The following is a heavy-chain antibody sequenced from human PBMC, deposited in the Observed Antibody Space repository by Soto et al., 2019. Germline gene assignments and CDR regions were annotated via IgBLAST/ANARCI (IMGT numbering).Heavy chain of an antibody. V-gene: IGHV3-33*01. D-gene: IGHD2-15*01. CDR1: GFTFSNYG. J-gene: IGHJ4*02. CDR2: IWYDGSNK. Sequence: GGSLRLSCAASGFTFSNYGMHWVRQAPGKGLEWVALIWYDGSNKYYADFVKGRFTISRDSSKNTLYLQMNSLRAEDTAVYYCARAKFCSGGSCYYFDYWGQGTLVTVSS. CDR3: ARAKFCSGGSCYYFDY.